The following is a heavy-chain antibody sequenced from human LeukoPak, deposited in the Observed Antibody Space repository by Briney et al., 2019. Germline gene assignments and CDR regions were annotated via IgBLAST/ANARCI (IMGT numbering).Heavy chain of an antibody. D-gene: IGHD6-13*01. Sequence: KPSETLSLTCAVSGGSISSRSYYWGWIRQPPGKGLEWIGSVYYSGRTYYNPSLKSRVTISVDTSKNQFSLKLSSVTAADTAVYFCARPNRGSAAAAFDSWGQGTLVTVSS. CDR3: ARPNRGSAAAAFDS. CDR1: GGSISSRSYY. V-gene: IGHV4-39*01. J-gene: IGHJ4*02. CDR2: VYYSGRT.